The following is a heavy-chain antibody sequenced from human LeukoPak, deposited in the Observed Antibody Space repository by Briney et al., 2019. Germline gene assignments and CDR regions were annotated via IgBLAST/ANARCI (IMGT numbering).Heavy chain of an antibody. CDR2: IKQDGSGK. Sequence: GGSLRLSCAASGFTFSSYWMSWVRQAPGKGLEWVANIKQDGSGKYYVDSVKGRFTISRDNAKNSLYLQMNSLRAEDTAVYYCARGLTSSWFDPWGQGTLVTVSS. CDR1: GFTFSSYW. D-gene: IGHD2/OR15-2a*01. J-gene: IGHJ5*02. V-gene: IGHV3-7*01. CDR3: ARGLTSSWFDP.